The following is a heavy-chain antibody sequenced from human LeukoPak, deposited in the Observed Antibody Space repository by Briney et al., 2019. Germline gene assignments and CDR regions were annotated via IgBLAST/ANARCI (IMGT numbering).Heavy chain of an antibody. CDR3: GKTTVGYSSGQKPAWPVDY. Sequence: GGSLRLSCAASGFTFSSYGMHWVRQAPGKGLEWVAVIWYDGSNTYYADSVKGRFTISRDNSRNTVYLQINSLRAEDTAVYYCGKTTVGYSSGQKPAWPVDYWGQGTLVTVSS. V-gene: IGHV3-33*06. CDR2: IWYDGSNT. D-gene: IGHD5-18*01. CDR1: GFTFSSYG. J-gene: IGHJ4*02.